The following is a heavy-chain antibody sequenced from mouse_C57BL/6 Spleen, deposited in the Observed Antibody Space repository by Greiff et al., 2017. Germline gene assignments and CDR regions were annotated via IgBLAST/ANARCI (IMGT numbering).Heavy chain of an antibody. CDR1: GYTFTDYE. D-gene: IGHD2-1*01. V-gene: IGHV1-15*01. Sequence: VQLQQSGAELVRPGASVTLSCKASGYTFTDYEMHWVKQTPVHGLEWIGAIDPETGGTAYNQKFKGKAILTAAKSSSTDYMELRSLTSEDSAVYYCTNYGNYPFDYWGQGTTLTVSS. J-gene: IGHJ2*01. CDR2: IDPETGGT. CDR3: TNYGNYPFDY.